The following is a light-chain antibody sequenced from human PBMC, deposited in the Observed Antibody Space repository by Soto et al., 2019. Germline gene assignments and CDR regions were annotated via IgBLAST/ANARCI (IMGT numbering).Light chain of an antibody. CDR3: QVWDGSSDQVV. CDR2: YHS. V-gene: IGLV3-21*04. J-gene: IGLJ2*01. CDR1: NIGSKS. Sequence: SYELTQPPSVSVAPGKTARMTCGGNNIGSKSVNWYQQKPGQAPVLIIYYHSDRPSGIPERFSGSNSGNTATLTISRVEAGDEADYYCQVWDGSSDQVVFGGGTKLT.